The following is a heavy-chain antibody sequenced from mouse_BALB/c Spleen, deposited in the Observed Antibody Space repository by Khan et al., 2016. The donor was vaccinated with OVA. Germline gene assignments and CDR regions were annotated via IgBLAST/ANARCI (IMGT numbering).Heavy chain of an antibody. D-gene: IGHD1-2*01. V-gene: IGHV3-2*02. CDR3: ARTARIKY. CDR2: ISYSGST. J-gene: IGHJ2*01. CDR1: GYSITSGYG. Sequence: EVQLQEPGPGLVKPSQSLSLTCTVTGYSITSGYGWNWIRQFPGNKLGWVGYISYSGSTNYNPSLKSRISITRDKSQNQFFLQLNSVTTENTATYYCARTARIKYWGQGTTLTVSS.